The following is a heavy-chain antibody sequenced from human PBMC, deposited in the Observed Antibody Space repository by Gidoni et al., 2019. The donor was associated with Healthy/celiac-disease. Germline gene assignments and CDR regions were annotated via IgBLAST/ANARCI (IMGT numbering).Heavy chain of an antibody. D-gene: IGHD5-12*01. J-gene: IGHJ2*01. CDR3: ARAHGYSGYDRYWYFDL. CDR1: GGPISIYY. CDR2: IYDSGST. Sequence: QVQLQESGPGLVKPSETLSPPCTVSGGPISIYYWSWIRQPPGKGLEWIGYIYDSGSTNYNPSLKSRVTISVDTSKNQFSLKRSSVTAEDTAVYYCARAHGYSGYDRYWYFDLWGRGTLVTVSS. V-gene: IGHV4-59*01.